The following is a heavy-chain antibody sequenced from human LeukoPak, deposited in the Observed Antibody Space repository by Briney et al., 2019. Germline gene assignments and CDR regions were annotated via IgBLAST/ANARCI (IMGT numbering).Heavy chain of an antibody. CDR1: GFTFSNHW. D-gene: IGHD6-19*01. CDR2: ISWNSGSI. Sequence: GGSLRLSCAASGFTFSNHWMHWVRQAPGKGLEWVSGISWNSGSIGYADSVKGRFTISRDNAKNSLYLQMNSLRAEDTALYYCAKDSSGWSGWFDPWGQGTLVTVSS. J-gene: IGHJ5*02. CDR3: AKDSSGWSGWFDP. V-gene: IGHV3-9*01.